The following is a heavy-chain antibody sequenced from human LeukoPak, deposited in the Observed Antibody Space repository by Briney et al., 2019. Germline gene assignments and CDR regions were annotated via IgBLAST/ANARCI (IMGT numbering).Heavy chain of an antibody. CDR3: ARGSSWHLYYFDY. Sequence: GGSLRLSCAASGFTFSNYWMNWVRQAPGKGLEWVANIKQDGSEKYYVDSVKGRFTISRDNAKNSLYLQMNSLKAEDTAVYYCARGSSWHLYYFDYWGQGTLVTVSS. D-gene: IGHD6-13*01. CDR1: GFTFSNYW. V-gene: IGHV3-7*04. CDR2: IKQDGSEK. J-gene: IGHJ4*02.